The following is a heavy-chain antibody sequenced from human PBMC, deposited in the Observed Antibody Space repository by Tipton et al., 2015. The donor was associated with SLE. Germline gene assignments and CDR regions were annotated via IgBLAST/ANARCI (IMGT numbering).Heavy chain of an antibody. CDR2: IYPVDSDT. Sequence: QLVQSGPEVKKPGESLKISCKGSGYSFTNYWIAWVRQMPGKGLEWMGIIYPVDSDTRYSPSFQGQVTISADMSLSTAYLQWSSLKASDTAMYYCARHRAKYDYWGQGTPVTVSS. V-gene: IGHV5-51*01. CDR3: ARHRAKYDY. J-gene: IGHJ4*02. CDR1: GYSFTNYW. D-gene: IGHD4/OR15-4a*01.